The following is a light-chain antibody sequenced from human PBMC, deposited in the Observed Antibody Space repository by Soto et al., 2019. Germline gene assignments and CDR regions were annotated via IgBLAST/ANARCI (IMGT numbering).Light chain of an antibody. J-gene: IGLJ2*01. V-gene: IGLV6-57*01. Sequence: NFMLTQPHSVSESPGKTVTISCTRSNGSIASHYVHWFQQRPGSSPTTVIFEDNHRPSGVPDRFFVSIDSSSNSTSLTISXXXXXXXXXYYCHSSDSSNHVFGGGTKLTV. CDR1: NGSIASHY. CDR2: EDN. CDR3: HSSDSSNHV.